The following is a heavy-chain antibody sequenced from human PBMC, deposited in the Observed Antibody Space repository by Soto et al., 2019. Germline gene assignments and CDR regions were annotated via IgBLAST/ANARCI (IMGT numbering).Heavy chain of an antibody. D-gene: IGHD2-2*01. J-gene: IGHJ6*02. Sequence: GGSLRLSCAASGFTLNSYAMHWVRQAPGKGLEWVAVISSDGSRKYYADSVKGRLTISRDNTKNTLYLQLNSLRAEDAAIYYCAKGQHCSSTSCYFYYYGVDVWGQGTTVTVPS. CDR1: GFTLNSYA. V-gene: IGHV3-30*18. CDR2: ISSDGSRK. CDR3: AKGQHCSSTSCYFYYYGVDV.